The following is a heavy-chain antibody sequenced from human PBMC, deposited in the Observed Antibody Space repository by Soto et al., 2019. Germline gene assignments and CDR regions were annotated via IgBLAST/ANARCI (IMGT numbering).Heavy chain of an antibody. Sequence: EVQLVESGGGLVQPGGSLRLSCAASGFTFSSYWMSWVRQAPGKGLEWVANIKQDGSEKYYVDSVKGRFTISRDNAKNSLYLQMNSLRAEDTAVYYCARLGGDIVVVPAAMREYYYYYGMDVWGQGTTVTVSS. CDR2: IKQDGSEK. V-gene: IGHV3-7*01. CDR3: ARLGGDIVVVPAAMREYYYYYGMDV. J-gene: IGHJ6*02. D-gene: IGHD2-2*01. CDR1: GFTFSSYW.